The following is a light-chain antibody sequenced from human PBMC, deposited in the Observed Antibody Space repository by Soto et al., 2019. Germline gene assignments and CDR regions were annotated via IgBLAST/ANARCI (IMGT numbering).Light chain of an antibody. Sequence: IVLTQSPGTLSLSPGERATLSCRASQSVYSGYVAWYQQKPGQAPKLLIYEASIRATGIPDRFSGSGSGTDFTLTISRLEPEDFAVYYCQQYGSAAPWTFGRGTRVDFK. CDR2: EAS. CDR3: QQYGSAAPWT. J-gene: IGKJ1*01. CDR1: QSVYSGY. V-gene: IGKV3-20*01.